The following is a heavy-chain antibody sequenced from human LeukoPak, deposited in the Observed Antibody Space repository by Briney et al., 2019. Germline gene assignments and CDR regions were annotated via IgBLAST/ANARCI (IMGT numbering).Heavy chain of an antibody. J-gene: IGHJ6*02. D-gene: IGHD7-27*01. V-gene: IGHV6-1*01. CDR2: TYYRSKWYN. CDR1: GDSVSSNSAA. CDR3: ARHHGDSHYYYYYYGMDV. Sequence: SQTLSLTCAISGDSVSSNSAAWNWIRQSPSRGLEWLGRTYYRSKWYNDYAVSVKSRITINPDTSKNQFSLQLNSVTPEDTAVYYCARHHGDSHYYYYYYGMDVWGQGTTVTVSS.